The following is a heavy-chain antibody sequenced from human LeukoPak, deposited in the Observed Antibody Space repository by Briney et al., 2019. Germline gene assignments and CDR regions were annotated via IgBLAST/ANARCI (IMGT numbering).Heavy chain of an antibody. CDR2: ISSSSYI. J-gene: IGHJ3*02. CDR3: ARDGLERDAFDI. Sequence: GGSLKLSCAASGFTFSSYSMNWVRQAPGKGLEWVSSISSSSYIYYADSVKGRFTISRDNPKNSLYLQMNSLRAEDTAVYYCARDGLERDAFDIWGQGTMVTVSS. V-gene: IGHV3-21*01. D-gene: IGHD1-1*01. CDR1: GFTFSSYS.